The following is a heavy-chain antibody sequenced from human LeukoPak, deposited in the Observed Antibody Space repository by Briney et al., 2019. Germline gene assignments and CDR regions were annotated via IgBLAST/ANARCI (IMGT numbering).Heavy chain of an antibody. J-gene: IGHJ4*02. V-gene: IGHV4-4*07. D-gene: IGHD3-22*01. Sequence: SETLSLTCTVSGGSISSYYWSWIRQPAGKGLEWIGRIYTSGSTNYNPSLKSRVTMSVGTSKNQFSLKLSSVTAADTAVYYCASLFDYYDSSVGDYFDYWGQGTLVTVSS. CDR1: GGSISSYY. CDR3: ASLFDYYDSSVGDYFDY. CDR2: IYTSGST.